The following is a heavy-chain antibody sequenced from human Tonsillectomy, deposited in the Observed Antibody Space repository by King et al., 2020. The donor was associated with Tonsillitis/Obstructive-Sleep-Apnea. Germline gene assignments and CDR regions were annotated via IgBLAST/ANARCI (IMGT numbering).Heavy chain of an antibody. J-gene: IGHJ4*02. CDR3: AREDSDIWGSYRYIDY. V-gene: IGHV3-33*01. CDR1: GFTFSSYG. CDR2: IWYDGSNK. D-gene: IGHD3-16*02. Sequence: VQLVESGGGVVQPGRSLRLSCAASGFTFSSYGMHWVRQAPGKGLEWVAVIWYDGSNKYYADSVKGRFTISRDNSKNTLYLLMNSLRAEDTAVYYCAREDSDIWGSYRYIDYWGQGTLVTVSS.